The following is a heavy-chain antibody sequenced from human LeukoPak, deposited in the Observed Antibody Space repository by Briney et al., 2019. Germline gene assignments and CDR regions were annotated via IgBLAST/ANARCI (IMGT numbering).Heavy chain of an antibody. CDR3: ARSPSGVGATRLDY. CDR2: IRYDGSHK. Sequence: GGSLRLSCAASGFTFSTYGMHWVRQAPGKGLEWVAVIRYDGSHKYYADSVKGRFTISRDNSKNTLYLHMNSLRAEDTAVYYCARSPSGVGATRLDYWGQGTLVTVSS. V-gene: IGHV3-33*01. J-gene: IGHJ4*02. D-gene: IGHD1-26*01. CDR1: GFTFSTYG.